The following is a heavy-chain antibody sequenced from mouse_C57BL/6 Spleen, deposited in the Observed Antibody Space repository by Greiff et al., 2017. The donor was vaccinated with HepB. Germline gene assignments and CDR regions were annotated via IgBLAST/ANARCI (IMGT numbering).Heavy chain of an antibody. J-gene: IGHJ2*01. Sequence: QVQLQQPGAELVKPGASVKLSCKASGYTFTSYWMHWVKQRPGQGLEWIGMIHPNSGSTNYNEKFKSEATLTVDKSSSTAYMQLSSLTSEDSAVYYCARANWVFDYWGQGTTLTVSS. CDR3: ARANWVFDY. V-gene: IGHV1-64*01. CDR1: GYTFTSYW. CDR2: IHPNSGST. D-gene: IGHD4-1*01.